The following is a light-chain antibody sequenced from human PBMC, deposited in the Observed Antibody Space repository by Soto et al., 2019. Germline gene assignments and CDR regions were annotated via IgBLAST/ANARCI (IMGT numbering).Light chain of an antibody. Sequence: EIVLTQSPGTLSLSPGERATLSCRASQSVSSSSLAWYQQKPGQAPRLLIYGASTRATGIPDRFSGSGSGTDFTLTISRLEPEDFAVYYCQQYGSSPPYTFGHGTKLEIK. V-gene: IGKV3-20*01. CDR2: GAS. CDR3: QQYGSSPPYT. J-gene: IGKJ2*01. CDR1: QSVSSSS.